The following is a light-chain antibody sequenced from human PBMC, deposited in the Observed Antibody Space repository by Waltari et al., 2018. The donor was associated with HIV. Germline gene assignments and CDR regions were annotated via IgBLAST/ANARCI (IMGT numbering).Light chain of an antibody. CDR3: QQYYTTPQS. Sequence: DIVLTQSPDSMATVNCTSSQTVLYSSDNRDYLAWYQVRPGQPPQLLIYWASTRQSGVPDRFSGSGSGTHFTLTISGLQAEDVAIYYCQQYYTTPQSFGQGTRLEI. V-gene: IGKV4-1*01. CDR1: QTVLYSSDNRDY. CDR2: WAS. J-gene: IGKJ2*03.